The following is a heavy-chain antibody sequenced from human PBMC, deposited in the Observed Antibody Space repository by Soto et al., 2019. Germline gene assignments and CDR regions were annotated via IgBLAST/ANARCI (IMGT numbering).Heavy chain of an antibody. V-gene: IGHV4-30-2*01. J-gene: IGHJ5*02. CDR3: VRASYILPFDP. CDR2: IYHTGAA. D-gene: IGHD2-21*01. Sequence: QLQLQESGSGLVKPSQTLSLTCAVSGGSIDSGGYSWNWIRQPPGKGLEWIGYIYHTGAAHYNASLEGRVRLSVDMSKNQFSLQMTSVTAADTAVYYCVRASYILPFDPWGQGIFVTVPS. CDR1: GGSIDSGGYS.